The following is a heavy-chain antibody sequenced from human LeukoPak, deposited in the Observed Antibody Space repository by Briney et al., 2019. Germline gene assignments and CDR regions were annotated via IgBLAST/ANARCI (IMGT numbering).Heavy chain of an antibody. Sequence: KTGGSLRLSCAASGFTFSSYSMNWVRQAPGKGLEWVSSISSSSSYIYYADSVKGRFTISRDNAKNSLYLQMNSLRAEDTAVYYCARVEEIVVVPAAMPAFYYLDYWGQGTLVTVSS. CDR2: ISSSSSYI. J-gene: IGHJ4*02. D-gene: IGHD2-2*01. V-gene: IGHV3-21*01. CDR1: GFTFSSYS. CDR3: ARVEEIVVVPAAMPAFYYLDY.